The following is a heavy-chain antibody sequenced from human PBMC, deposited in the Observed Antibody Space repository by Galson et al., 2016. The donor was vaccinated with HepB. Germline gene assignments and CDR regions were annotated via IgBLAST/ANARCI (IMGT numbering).Heavy chain of an antibody. Sequence: SVKVSCKASGYTLTSYGISWVRQAPGQGLEWMGWISAYNGNTKYAQKLQGRVTMTTDTSTSTAYMELGSLRPDDTAVYYCARPPEGDRRYFDLWGRGTLVTVSS. CDR1: GYTLTSYG. CDR2: ISAYNGNT. D-gene: IGHD3-16*01. V-gene: IGHV1-18*01. J-gene: IGHJ2*01. CDR3: ARPPEGDRRYFDL.